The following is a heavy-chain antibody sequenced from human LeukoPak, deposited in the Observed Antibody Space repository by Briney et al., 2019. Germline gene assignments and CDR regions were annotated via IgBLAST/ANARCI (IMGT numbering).Heavy chain of an antibody. CDR2: ISAYNVDT. CDR1: GYSFTSYG. J-gene: IGHJ1*01. CDR3: ARDDRWDVKYFQH. V-gene: IGHV1-18*04. Sequence: HRASESVSCKASGYSFTSYGISWVRQAPGQGRDGMGWISAYNVDTKYAQMLQGRVTMTTDTSKSTAFMELRSLRSDDTAVYYCARDDRWDVKYFQHWGEGTLVTVSS. D-gene: IGHD1-26*01.